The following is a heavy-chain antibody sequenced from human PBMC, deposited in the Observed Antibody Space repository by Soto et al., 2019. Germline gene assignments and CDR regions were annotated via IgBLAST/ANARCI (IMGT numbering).Heavy chain of an antibody. CDR1: GYTFTGYY. CDR3: ARGGSGIAAAGDYYYYMDV. V-gene: IGHV1-2*04. J-gene: IGHJ6*03. CDR2: INPNSGGT. D-gene: IGHD6-13*01. Sequence: GASVKVSCKASGYTFTGYYMHWARQAPGQGLEWMGWINPNSGGTNYAQKFQGWVTMTRDTSISTAYMELSRLRSDDTAVYYCARGGSGIAAAGDYYYYMDVWGKGTTVTVSS.